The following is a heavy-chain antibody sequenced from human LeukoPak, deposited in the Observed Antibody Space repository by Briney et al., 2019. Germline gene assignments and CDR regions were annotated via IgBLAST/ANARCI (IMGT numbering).Heavy chain of an antibody. CDR3: ARHLEGGSSGPDGY. J-gene: IGHJ4*02. CDR1: GYSFTSYW. CDR2: IDPSDSYT. V-gene: IGHV5-10-1*01. Sequence: PGESLKISCKGFGYSFTSYWISGVRRMPGKGLEWLGRIDPSDSYTNYSPSFQGHVTISADKSISTAYLQWSSLKASDTAMYYCARHLEGGSSGPDGYWGQGTLVTVSS. D-gene: IGHD3-22*01.